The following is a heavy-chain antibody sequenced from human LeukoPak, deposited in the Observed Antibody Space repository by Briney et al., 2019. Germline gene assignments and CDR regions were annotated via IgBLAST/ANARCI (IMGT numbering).Heavy chain of an antibody. Sequence: SETLSLTCTVSGGSISSSSYYWGWIRQPPGKGLEWIGSIYYSGSTYYNPSLKSRVTISVDTSKNHFSLKLSSVPAADTAVYYCASSMVGVSSWGGDYFDYWGQGTLVTVSS. CDR3: ASSMVGVSSWGGDYFDY. CDR2: IYYSGST. CDR1: GGSISSSSYY. D-gene: IGHD3-10*01. V-gene: IGHV4-39*07. J-gene: IGHJ4*02.